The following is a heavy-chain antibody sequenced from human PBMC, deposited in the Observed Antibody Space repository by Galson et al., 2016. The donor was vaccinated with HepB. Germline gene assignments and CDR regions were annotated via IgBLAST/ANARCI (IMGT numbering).Heavy chain of an antibody. V-gene: IGHV3-73*01. CDR2: IKSKAHNYAT. J-gene: IGHJ4*02. Sequence: SLRLSCAASGFTFSGSAMYWVRQASGKGLEWIGRIKSKAHNYATAYATSVQGRFTVSRDDSKNTAYLQMNSLKTEDTAVYYCAREGTTATYFDFWGQGTLVTVSS. CDR3: AREGTTATYFDF. D-gene: IGHD1-1*01. CDR1: GFTFSGSA.